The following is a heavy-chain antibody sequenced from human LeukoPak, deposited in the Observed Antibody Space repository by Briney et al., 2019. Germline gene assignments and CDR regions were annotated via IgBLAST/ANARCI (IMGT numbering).Heavy chain of an antibody. D-gene: IGHD1-1*01. CDR3: ARGGETTGTTMNY. Sequence: SETPSLTCTVSGGSVSSGSYYWSWIRQPPGKGLEWIGYIYYSGSTNYNPSLKSRVTISVDTSKNQFSLKLSSVTAADTAVYYCARGGETTGTTMNYWGQGTLVTVSS. CDR1: GGSVSSGSYY. CDR2: IYYSGST. J-gene: IGHJ4*02. V-gene: IGHV4-61*01.